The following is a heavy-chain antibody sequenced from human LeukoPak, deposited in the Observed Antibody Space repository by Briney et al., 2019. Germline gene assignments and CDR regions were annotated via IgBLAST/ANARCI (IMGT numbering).Heavy chain of an antibody. CDR1: GGSISSYY. CDR2: IYYSGST. Sequence: SETLSLTCTVSGGSISSYYWSWIRQPPGKGLEWIGYIYYSGSTNYNPSLKSRVTISVDKSKNQFSLKLSSVTAADTAVYYCARGSGYYGSGSPYYFDYWGQGTLVTVSS. V-gene: IGHV4-59*12. J-gene: IGHJ4*02. D-gene: IGHD3-10*01. CDR3: ARGSGYYGSGSPYYFDY.